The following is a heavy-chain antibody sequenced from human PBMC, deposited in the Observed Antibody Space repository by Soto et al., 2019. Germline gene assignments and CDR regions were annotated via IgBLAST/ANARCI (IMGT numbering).Heavy chain of an antibody. V-gene: IGHV4-39*01. CDR2: FYYNEST. D-gene: IGHD2-2*01. CDR3: ARLGGYCSSTSCYGYYGMDV. J-gene: IGHJ6*02. Sequence: SETLSLTCTVSGGSISSGPYSWGWIRQPPGEGLEWIGTFYYNESTYYKPSLESRVTISVDTSKKQISLKVNSVNVADTAVYNCARLGGYCSSTSCYGYYGMDVWGQGTTVTVSS. CDR1: GGSISSGPYS.